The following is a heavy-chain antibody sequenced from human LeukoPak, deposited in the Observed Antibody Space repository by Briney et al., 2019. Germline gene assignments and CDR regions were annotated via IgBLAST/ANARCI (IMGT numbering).Heavy chain of an antibody. CDR3: ARADGTNYYYYGMDV. CDR2: IHYSGST. J-gene: IGHJ6*02. CDR1: GGSISGYY. V-gene: IGHV4-59*13. D-gene: IGHD2-2*01. Sequence: PSETLSLTRTVSGGSISGYYWTWIRQSPGKGLEWIGYIHYSGSTNYNPSLKSRVTISLDTSKSQFSLKLSSVTAADTAVYYCARADGTNYYYYGMDVWGQGTTVTVSS.